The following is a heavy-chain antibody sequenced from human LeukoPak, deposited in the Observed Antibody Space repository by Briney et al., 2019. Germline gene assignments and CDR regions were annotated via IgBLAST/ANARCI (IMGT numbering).Heavy chain of an antibody. Sequence: SETLSLTCAVYGGSFSGYYWSWIRQPPGKGLEWIGEINHSGSTNYNPSLKSRVTISVDTSKNQFSLKLSSVTAADTAVYYCAREEGGDRAFDYWGQGTLVTVSS. CDR2: INHSGST. V-gene: IGHV4-34*01. J-gene: IGHJ4*02. CDR1: GGSFSGYY. CDR3: AREEGGDRAFDY. D-gene: IGHD3-16*01.